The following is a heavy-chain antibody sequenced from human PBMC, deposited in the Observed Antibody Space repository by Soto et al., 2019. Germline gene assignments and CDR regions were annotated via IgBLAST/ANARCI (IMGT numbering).Heavy chain of an antibody. J-gene: IGHJ4*02. CDR1: GASISSGDYF. V-gene: IGHV4-30-4*01. Sequence: SETLSLTCTVSGASISSGDYFWSWIRQSPGKGLQWIGYIYDSGSSYYNPSLKSRVTMSVDTSKNQFSLKLSSVTAADTAVYYCAREKGYISGPKNFDYWGQGTLVT. D-gene: IGHD5-12*01. CDR3: AREKGYISGPKNFDY. CDR2: IYDSGSS.